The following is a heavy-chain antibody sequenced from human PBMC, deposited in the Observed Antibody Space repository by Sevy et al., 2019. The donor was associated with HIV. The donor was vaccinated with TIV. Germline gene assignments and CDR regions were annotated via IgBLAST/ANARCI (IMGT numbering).Heavy chain of an antibody. CDR2: IRTKAYGGTT. CDR3: TRGRYTYVPFDY. CDR1: GFTFGDYA. Sequence: GGSLRVSCTASGFTFGDYAMNWFRQAPGKGLEWVGFIRTKAYGGTTEYAASVKGRFTISRDDSKSIAYLQMNSLKTEDTAEYYCTRGRYTYVPFDYWGQGTLVTVSS. D-gene: IGHD3-10*02. J-gene: IGHJ4*02. V-gene: IGHV3-49*03.